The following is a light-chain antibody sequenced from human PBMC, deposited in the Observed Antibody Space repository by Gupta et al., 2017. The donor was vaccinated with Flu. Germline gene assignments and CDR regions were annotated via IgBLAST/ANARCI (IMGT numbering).Light chain of an antibody. CDR3: QQSHGFPYT. CDR1: QSVSTS. Sequence: DIQMTKSPSSLSTSAGDRVTITCRPSQSVSTSLNWYQQNSGKAPKLLIYDAFNLQSGVPSRFSGSRSGTDFTLTITNLQPEDSATYFCQQSHGFPYTFGPGTKVEI. V-gene: IGKV1-39*01. J-gene: IGKJ2*01. CDR2: DAF.